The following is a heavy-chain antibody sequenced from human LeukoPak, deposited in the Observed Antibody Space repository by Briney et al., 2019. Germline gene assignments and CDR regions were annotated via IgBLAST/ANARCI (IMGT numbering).Heavy chain of an antibody. CDR1: GGSISSSSYY. CDR2: IYYSGST. CDR3: ARLPYYYDSSGYYVFDY. D-gene: IGHD3-22*01. V-gene: IGHV4-39*01. J-gene: IGHJ4*02. Sequence: PSETLSPTCTVSGGSISSSSYYWGWIRQPPGKGLEWIGSIYYSGSTYYNPSLKSRVTISVDTSKNQFSLKLSSVTAADTAVYYCARLPYYYDSSGYYVFDYWGQGTLVTVSS.